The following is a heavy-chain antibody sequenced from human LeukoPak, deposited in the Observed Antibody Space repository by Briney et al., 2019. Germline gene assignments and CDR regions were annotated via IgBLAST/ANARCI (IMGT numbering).Heavy chain of an antibody. D-gene: IGHD2-15*01. CDR3: ARPRHVIVVVPYFDY. V-gene: IGHV3-30-3*01. CDR2: ISYDGSNK. J-gene: IGHJ4*02. Sequence: GGSLRLSCAASGFTFSSYAMHWVRQAPGKGLEWVAVISYDGSNKYYADSVKGRFTISRDNSKNTLYLQMNSLRAEDTAVYYCARPRHVIVVVPYFDYWGQGTLVTVSS. CDR1: GFTFSSYA.